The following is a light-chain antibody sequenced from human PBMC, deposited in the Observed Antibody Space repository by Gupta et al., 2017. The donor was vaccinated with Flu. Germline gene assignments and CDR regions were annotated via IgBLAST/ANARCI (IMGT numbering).Light chain of an antibody. Sequence: QSAPTQPRPVSGSPGPSVTISCTGTSHDVGGSNRVSWYQQRPGKAPKRILYDVTERPSGVPDRVSGSKSGNTASLTISGLQADDEADYYCCSHAGRVTGVFGAGTTLTVL. CDR3: CSHAGRVTGV. V-gene: IGLV2-11*01. CDR2: DVT. CDR1: SHDVGGSNR. J-gene: IGLJ3*02.